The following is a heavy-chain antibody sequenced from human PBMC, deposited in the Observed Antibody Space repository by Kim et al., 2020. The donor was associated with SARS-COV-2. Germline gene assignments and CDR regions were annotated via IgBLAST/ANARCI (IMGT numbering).Heavy chain of an antibody. CDR1: GFIFGSHW. D-gene: IGHD1-1*01. J-gene: IGHJ6*02. CDR2: IEDEGNGK. V-gene: IGHV3-7*01. Sequence: GGSLRLSCAASGFIFGSHWMNWVRQVPGKGLEWVANIEDEGNGKTYAASVKGQCNISRDNGKKLVYLEINSLRVADTAIYYCARVMRCSRNDVLDVWGQGTAGNV. CDR3: ARVMRCSRNDVLDV.